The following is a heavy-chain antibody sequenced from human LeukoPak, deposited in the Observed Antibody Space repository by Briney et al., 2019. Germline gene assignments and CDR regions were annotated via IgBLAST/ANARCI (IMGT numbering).Heavy chain of an antibody. Sequence: GGSLRLSCAASGFPFSSYAMHWVRQGPGKGLEWVAFISSDGRTEYNADSVKGRSTISRDNSKNTLYLQMNSLTTEDTAVYYCARGWGSGAWLIDSWGQGTLVRVSS. CDR2: ISSDGRTE. V-gene: IGHV3-30*04. J-gene: IGHJ4*02. CDR1: GFPFSSYA. D-gene: IGHD3-16*01. CDR3: ARGWGSGAWLIDS.